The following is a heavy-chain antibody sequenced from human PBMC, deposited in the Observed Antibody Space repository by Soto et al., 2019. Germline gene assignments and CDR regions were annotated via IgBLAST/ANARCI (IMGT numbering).Heavy chain of an antibody. Sequence: GGSLRLSCAASGFTFSSYEMNWVRQAPGKGLEWVSYISSSGSTIYYADSVKGRFTISRDNAKNSLYLQMNSLRAEDTAVYYCARDDYSNYYYYYGMDVWGQGTTVTVSS. J-gene: IGHJ6*02. CDR3: ARDDYSNYYYYYGMDV. CDR1: GFTFSSYE. D-gene: IGHD4-4*01. V-gene: IGHV3-48*03. CDR2: ISSSGSTI.